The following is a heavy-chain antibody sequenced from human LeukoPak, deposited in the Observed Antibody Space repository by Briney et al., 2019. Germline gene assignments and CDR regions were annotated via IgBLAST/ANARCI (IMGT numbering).Heavy chain of an antibody. CDR2: INRSGII. Sequence: SETLSLTCAVYGESFSGYFWTWIRQPPGKGLEWIGEINRSGIINYNPFLKSRVTISVDTSKNQFSLKVTSLTAADTAVYYCARAPGTVAIDYWGQGTLVTVSS. V-gene: IGHV4-34*01. CDR3: ARAPGTVAIDY. J-gene: IGHJ4*02. CDR1: GESFSGYF. D-gene: IGHD5-12*01.